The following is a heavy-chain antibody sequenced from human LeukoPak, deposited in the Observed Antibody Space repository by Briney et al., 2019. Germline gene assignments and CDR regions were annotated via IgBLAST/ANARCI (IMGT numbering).Heavy chain of an antibody. CDR2: IYPGASDDT. Sequence: GESLKISCKGSGYPFSNYWIGWVRQMPGKGLEWMGIIYPGASDDTRYSPSFQGQVTFSADMSINTAYLQWSSLKASDTAMYYCARSTRSPYYFDYWGQGTLVTVSS. V-gene: IGHV5-51*01. CDR1: GYPFSNYW. CDR3: ARSTRSPYYFDY. J-gene: IGHJ4*02.